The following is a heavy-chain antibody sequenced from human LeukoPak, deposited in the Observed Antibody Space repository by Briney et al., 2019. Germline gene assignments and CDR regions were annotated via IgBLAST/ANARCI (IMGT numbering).Heavy chain of an antibody. Sequence: QPGGSLRLSCAASGFTFSSYAMSWVRQAPGKGLEWVSSISVSGTYTYYADSVKGRFTIFRDNSKNTLYLQMNSLRAEDTAVYYCAKGYCSDTNCRTRLGLDYWGQGTLVTVSS. CDR3: AKGYCSDTNCRTRLGLDY. CDR1: GFTFSSYA. V-gene: IGHV3-23*01. CDR2: ISVSGTYT. D-gene: IGHD2-15*01. J-gene: IGHJ4*02.